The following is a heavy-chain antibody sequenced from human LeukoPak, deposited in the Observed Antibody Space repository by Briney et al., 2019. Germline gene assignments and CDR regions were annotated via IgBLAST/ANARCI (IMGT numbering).Heavy chain of an antibody. CDR3: ARDDGSATLGFDS. Sequence: SVKVSCKASGTTFIRSAISWVRQAPGQGLEWMGGVIPILGTTNYAQKFQDRVSTTTDESTSTAYMEVSSLRSVDTAVYYCARDDGSATLGFDSWGQGTLVTVSS. V-gene: IGHV1-69*05. CDR1: GTTFIRSA. CDR2: VIPILGTT. D-gene: IGHD1-26*01. J-gene: IGHJ4*02.